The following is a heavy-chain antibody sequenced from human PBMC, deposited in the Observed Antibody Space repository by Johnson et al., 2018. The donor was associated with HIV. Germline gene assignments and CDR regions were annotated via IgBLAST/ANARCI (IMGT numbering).Heavy chain of an antibody. D-gene: IGHD5-12*01. Sequence: QEQLVESGGGLVKPGGSLRLSCAASGFTFSDYYMTWIRQAPGKGLEWVSYISRSGSTIYYADSVKGRFTISRDNAKNSLYLQMNSLRVEDTALYYCARDRVATIRGVNAFDIWGQGTMVTVSS. V-gene: IGHV3-11*04. CDR3: ARDRVATIRGVNAFDI. J-gene: IGHJ3*02. CDR1: GFTFSDYY. CDR2: ISRSGSTI.